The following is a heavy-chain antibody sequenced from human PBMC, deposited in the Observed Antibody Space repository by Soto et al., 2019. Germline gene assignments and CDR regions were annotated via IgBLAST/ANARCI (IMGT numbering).Heavy chain of an antibody. CDR3: AKVKRDPLGELSFDY. D-gene: IGHD3-16*02. V-gene: IGHV3-23*01. Sequence: GGSLRLSCAASGFTFSSYAMSWVRQAPGKGLEWVSAISGSGGSTYYADSVKGRFTISRDNSKTTLYLQMNSLRAEDTAVYYCAKVKRDPLGELSFDYWGQGTLVTVSS. CDR2: ISGSGGST. J-gene: IGHJ4*02. CDR1: GFTFSSYA.